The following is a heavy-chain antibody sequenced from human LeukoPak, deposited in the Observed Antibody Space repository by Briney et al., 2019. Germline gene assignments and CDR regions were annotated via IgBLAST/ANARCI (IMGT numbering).Heavy chain of an antibody. Sequence: SQTLSLTCTVSGGSISSGDYYWSWIRQPPGKGLEWIGYIYYSGSTYYNPSLKSRVTISVDRSRNQFSLKLSSVTAADTAVYYCARAGGGSSWIEGGFDYWGQGTLVTVSS. CDR2: IYYSGST. CDR1: GGSISSGDYY. J-gene: IGHJ4*02. CDR3: ARAGGGSSWIEGGFDY. V-gene: IGHV4-30-4*01. D-gene: IGHD6-13*01.